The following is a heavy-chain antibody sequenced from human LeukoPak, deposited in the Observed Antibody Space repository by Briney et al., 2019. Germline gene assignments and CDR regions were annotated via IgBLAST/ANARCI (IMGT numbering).Heavy chain of an antibody. CDR3: ARIYGSGEGSY. D-gene: IGHD3-10*01. CDR1: GYTFTGYY. J-gene: IGHJ4*02. CDR2: INPNSGGT. Sequence: ASVKVSCKPSGYTFTGYYMHWVPRAPGQGLEWMGWINPNSGGTNYAQKFQGRVTMTRDTSISTAYMELSRLRSDDTAVYYCARIYGSGEGSYWGQGTLVTVSS. V-gene: IGHV1-2*02.